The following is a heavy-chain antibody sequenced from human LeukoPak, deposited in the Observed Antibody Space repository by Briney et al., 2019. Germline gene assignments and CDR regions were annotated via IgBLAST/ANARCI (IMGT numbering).Heavy chain of an antibody. CDR3: AREGYGGSCDY. CDR2: IGTAGDT. Sequence: PGGSLRLSCTASGFTFSSYDMHWVRQATGKGLEWVSAIGTAGDTYYPGSVKGRFTISRENAKNSLYLQMNSLRAGDTAVYYCAREGYGGSCDYWGQGTLVTVSS. J-gene: IGHJ4*02. D-gene: IGHD1-26*01. CDR1: GFTFSSYD. V-gene: IGHV3-13*01.